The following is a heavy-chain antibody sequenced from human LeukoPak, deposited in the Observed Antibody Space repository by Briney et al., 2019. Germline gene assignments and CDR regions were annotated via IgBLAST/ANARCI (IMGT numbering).Heavy chain of an antibody. CDR2: INPNSGGT. Sequence: GASVKVSCKASGYTFTGYYMHWVRQAPGQGLEWMGWINPNSGGTNYAQKLQGRVTMTTDTSTSTAYMELRSLRSDDTAVYYCAREPKLGFGDSSWGYYYYYGMDVWGQGTTVTVSS. J-gene: IGHJ6*02. V-gene: IGHV1-2*02. CDR1: GYTFTGYY. CDR3: AREPKLGFGDSSWGYYYYYGMDV. D-gene: IGHD3-10*01.